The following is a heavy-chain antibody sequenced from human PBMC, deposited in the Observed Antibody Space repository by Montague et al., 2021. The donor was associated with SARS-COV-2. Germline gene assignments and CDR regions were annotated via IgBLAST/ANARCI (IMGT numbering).Heavy chain of an antibody. J-gene: IGHJ6*03. CDR3: ASTYGGNLGYYYYYMDV. Sequence: TLSLTCTVSGGSISSGGYYWSWIPPHPGKGLEWIGYNNYSGSTYYTLSLRSRVTISVDTSKNQFSLKLSSVTAADTAVYYCASTYGGNLGYYYYYMDVWGKGTTVTVSS. V-gene: IGHV4-31*03. D-gene: IGHD4-23*01. CDR1: GGSISSGGYY. CDR2: NNYSGST.